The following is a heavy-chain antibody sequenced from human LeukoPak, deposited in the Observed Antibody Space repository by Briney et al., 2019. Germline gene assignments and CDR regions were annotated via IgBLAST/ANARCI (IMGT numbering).Heavy chain of an antibody. D-gene: IGHD6-19*01. CDR2: IYHSGST. V-gene: IGHV4-4*02. CDR1: GGSISSSNW. Sequence: SETLSLTCAVSGGSISSSNWWSWVRQPPGKGLEWIGEIYHSGSTNYNPSLKSRVTISVDTSKNQFSLKLSSVTAADTAVYYCARGVRWYSSGWYLDYWGQGTLVTVSS. J-gene: IGHJ4*02. CDR3: ARGVRWYSSGWYLDY.